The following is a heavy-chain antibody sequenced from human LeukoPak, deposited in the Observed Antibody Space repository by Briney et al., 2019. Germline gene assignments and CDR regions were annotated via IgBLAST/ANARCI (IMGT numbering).Heavy chain of an antibody. Sequence: SETLSLTCTVSGGSISSSSYYWGWIRQPPGKGLEWIGSIYYSGSTYYNPSLKSRVTISVDTSKNQFSLKLSSVTAADTAVYYCARDGGYGSGSRGDYWGQGTLVTVSS. J-gene: IGHJ4*02. CDR3: ARDGGYGSGSRGDY. CDR2: IYYSGST. D-gene: IGHD3-10*01. CDR1: GGSISSSSYY. V-gene: IGHV4-39*07.